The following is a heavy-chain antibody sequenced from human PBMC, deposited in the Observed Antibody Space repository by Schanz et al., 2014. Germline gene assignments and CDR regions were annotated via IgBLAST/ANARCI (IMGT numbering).Heavy chain of an antibody. Sequence: VQSVHSGTEVQKLGASVKVSCQTSGYTFTAYGINWVRQAPGQGLEWIGWISAQTGDTRYAQKMQGRVTMTRDVSSTTAFLELRSLRYDDTAVYYCARGRTFDYWGQGTLXTVSS. J-gene: IGHJ4*02. CDR1: GYTFTAYG. CDR2: ISAQTGDT. CDR3: ARGRTFDY. V-gene: IGHV1-18*01.